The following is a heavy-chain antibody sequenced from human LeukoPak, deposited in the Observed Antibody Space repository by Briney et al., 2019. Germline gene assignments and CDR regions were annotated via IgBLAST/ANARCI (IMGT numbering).Heavy chain of an antibody. J-gene: IGHJ5*02. V-gene: IGHV1-2*02. Sequence: ASVKVSCKASGYTFSGYYMHWVRQAPGQGLEWMGYINPNSGVTNYAQKFQSRVTMTRDTSISTVYMELTRLISDDTAVYYCARDLYYYASGSYNWFDPWGQGTLVTVSS. CDR2: INPNSGVT. D-gene: IGHD3-10*01. CDR3: ARDLYYYASGSYNWFDP. CDR1: GYTFSGYY.